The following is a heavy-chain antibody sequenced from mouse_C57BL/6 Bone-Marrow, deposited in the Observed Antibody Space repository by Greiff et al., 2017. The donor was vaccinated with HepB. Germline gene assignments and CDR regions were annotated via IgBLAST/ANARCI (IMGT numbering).Heavy chain of an antibody. CDR1: GISITTGNYR. CDR2: IYYSGTI. Sequence: DVQLQESGPGLVKPSQTVFLTCTVTGISITTGNYRWSWIRQFPGNKLEWIGYIYYSGTITYNPSLTSRTTITRDTPKNQFFLEMNSLTAEDTATYYCAREPGGTGFFDYWGQGTTLTVSS. J-gene: IGHJ2*01. CDR3: AREPGGTGFFDY. V-gene: IGHV3-5*01.